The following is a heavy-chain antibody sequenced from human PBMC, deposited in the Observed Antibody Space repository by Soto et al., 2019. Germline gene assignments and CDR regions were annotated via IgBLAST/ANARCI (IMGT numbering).Heavy chain of an antibody. CDR3: ARAEPEDYYYVMDV. V-gene: IGHV1-46*01. J-gene: IGHJ6*04. Sequence: ASVKVSCKASGYTFTSYYMHWVRQAPGQGLEWMGIINPSGGSTSYAQKFQGRVTMTRDTSTSTVYMELSSLRSEEPAVYYCARAEPEDYYYVMDVWGKGTMVTVPS. CDR1: GYTFTSYY. D-gene: IGHD6-19*01. CDR2: INPSGGST.